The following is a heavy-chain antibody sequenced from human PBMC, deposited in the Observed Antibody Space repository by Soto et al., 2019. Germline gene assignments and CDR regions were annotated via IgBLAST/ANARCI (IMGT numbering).Heavy chain of an antibody. J-gene: IGHJ4*02. Sequence: QVQLQESGPGLVKPSQTLSLTCTVSGGSISSGGYYWSWIRQHPGKGLEWIGYIYYSGSTYYNPSPTTRVTPAVDTSKTQFSLKLSSVTAADTAVYYCARGRTSSPTPGDYWGQGTLVTVSS. CDR3: ARGRTSSPTPGDY. D-gene: IGHD2-2*01. CDR1: GGSISSGGYY. CDR2: IYYSGST. V-gene: IGHV4-31*03.